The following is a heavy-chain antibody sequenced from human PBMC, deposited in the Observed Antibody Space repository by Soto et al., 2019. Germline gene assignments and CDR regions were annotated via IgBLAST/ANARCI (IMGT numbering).Heavy chain of an antibody. CDR1: GFTFSSYA. CDR2: ISGSGGST. J-gene: IGHJ6*03. D-gene: IGHD2-15*01. V-gene: IGHV3-23*01. CDR3: ARPVVVAATPYYYYYMDV. Sequence: EVQLLESGGGLVQPGGSLRLSCAASGFTFSSYAMSWVRQAPGKGLEWVSAISGSGGSTYYADSVKGRFTISRDNSKNTLYLQMNSLRAEDTAVYYCARPVVVAATPYYYYYMDVWGKGTTVTVSS.